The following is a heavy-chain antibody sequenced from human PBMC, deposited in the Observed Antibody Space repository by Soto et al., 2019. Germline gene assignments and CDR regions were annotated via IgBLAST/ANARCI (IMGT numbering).Heavy chain of an antibody. Sequence: GESLKLSCKGSGYSFTSYWIGWVRQMPGKGLEWMGIIYPGDSDTRYSPSFQGQVTISADKSISTAYLQWSSLRAEDTAVYYCARDYYDSSGTQIMDVWGQGTTVTVSS. CDR2: IYPGDSDT. J-gene: IGHJ6*02. D-gene: IGHD3-22*01. CDR1: GYSFTSYW. V-gene: IGHV5-51*01. CDR3: ARDYYDSSGTQIMDV.